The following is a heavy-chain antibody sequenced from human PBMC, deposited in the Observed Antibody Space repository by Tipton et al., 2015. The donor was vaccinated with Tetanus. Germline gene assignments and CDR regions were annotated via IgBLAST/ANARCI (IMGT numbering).Heavy chain of an antibody. J-gene: IGHJ5*02. Sequence: QSGAEVKKPGASVKVSCKASGYTFTSYYMHWVRQAPGQGLEWMGIINPSGGSTSYAQKFQGRVTMTRDTSTSTVYMELSSLRSEDTAVYYCARGGIAAAGTKWFDPWGQGTLVTVSS. CDR2: INPSGGST. CDR3: ARGGIAAAGTKWFDP. V-gene: IGHV1-46*01. CDR1: GYTFTSYY. D-gene: IGHD6-13*01.